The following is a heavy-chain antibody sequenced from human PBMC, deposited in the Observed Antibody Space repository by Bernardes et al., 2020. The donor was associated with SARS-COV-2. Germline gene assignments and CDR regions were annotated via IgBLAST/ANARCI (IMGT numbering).Heavy chain of an antibody. V-gene: IGHV3-7*01. CDR3: ARDDAVTVGEAY. CDR1: GFTFRGSW. J-gene: IGHJ4*02. D-gene: IGHD2-21*02. Sequence: VGSLSSSCAASGFTFRGSWMSWVRQAPGPGLEWVASIKQDGSDEYYVDSVKGRFTISRDNAKNSLYLQMNSLRAEDTAVYYCARDDAVTVGEAYWGQGTLVTVSS. CDR2: IKQDGSDE.